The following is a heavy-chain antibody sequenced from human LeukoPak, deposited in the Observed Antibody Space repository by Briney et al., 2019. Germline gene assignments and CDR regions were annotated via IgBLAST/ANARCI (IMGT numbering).Heavy chain of an antibody. J-gene: IGHJ5*02. CDR1: GGSIRSYY. Sequence: SETLSLTCTVSGGSIRSYYWSWIRQPPGKGLEWIGYIYYSGSTNYNPSLKSRVTISVDTSKNQFSLKLSSVTAADTAVYYCARASSWYFNLGWFDPWGQGTLVTVSS. CDR2: IYYSGST. V-gene: IGHV4-59*01. D-gene: IGHD6-13*01. CDR3: ARASSWYFNLGWFDP.